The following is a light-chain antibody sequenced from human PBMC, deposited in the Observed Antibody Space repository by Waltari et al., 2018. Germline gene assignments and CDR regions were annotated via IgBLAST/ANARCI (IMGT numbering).Light chain of an antibody. J-gene: IGKJ5*01. CDR2: ATS. Sequence: AIQMTQSPSSLSASVGDTVTITCRASQHIGSDLGWYQQKPGKAPKLLISATSNLQSGVPSRFSGSGSHTDFTLAITSLQPEDFATYYCLQSYSYPRTFGQGTRLEIK. V-gene: IGKV1-6*02. CDR3: LQSYSYPRT. CDR1: QHIGSD.